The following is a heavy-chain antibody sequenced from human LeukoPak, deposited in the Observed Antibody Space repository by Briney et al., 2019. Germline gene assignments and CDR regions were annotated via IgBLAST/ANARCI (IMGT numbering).Heavy chain of an antibody. J-gene: IGHJ4*02. Sequence: ASVKVSCKASGYTFTHYYMHWVRQAPGQGLEWMGWINPNSGGTNYAQRFQGRVTMTRDTSISTAYMELSRLRSDDTAVYYCARDPYNWSDPEADYWGQGTLVTVSS. CDR3: ARDPYNWSDPEADY. CDR1: GYTFTHYY. D-gene: IGHD1-1*01. V-gene: IGHV1-2*02. CDR2: INPNSGGT.